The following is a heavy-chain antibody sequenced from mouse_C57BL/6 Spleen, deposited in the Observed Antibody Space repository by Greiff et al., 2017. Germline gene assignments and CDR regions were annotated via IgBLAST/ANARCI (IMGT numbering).Heavy chain of an antibody. CDR3: ARFGGYYPYWYFDV. CDR1: GYTFTSYW. Sequence: QVQLKQSGTELVKPGASVKLSCKASGYTFTSYWMHWVKQRPGQGLEWIGNINPSNGGTNYNEKFKSKATLTVDKSSSTAYMQLSSLTSEDSAVYYCARFGGYYPYWYFDVWGTGTTGTVSS. V-gene: IGHV1-53*01. CDR2: INPSNGGT. D-gene: IGHD2-3*01. J-gene: IGHJ1*03.